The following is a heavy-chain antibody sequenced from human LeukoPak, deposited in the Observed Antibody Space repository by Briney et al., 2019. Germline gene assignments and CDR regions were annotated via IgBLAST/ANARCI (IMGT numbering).Heavy chain of an antibody. Sequence: SETLSLTCTVSGGSISSYYWSWIRQPPGKGLEWIGYIYYSGSTNYNPSLKSRVTISVDTSKNQFSLKLSSVTAADTAVYYCARGADTAMGMDYWGQGTLVTVSS. CDR3: ARGADTAMGMDY. CDR1: GGSISSYY. D-gene: IGHD5-18*01. V-gene: IGHV4-59*01. CDR2: IYYSGST. J-gene: IGHJ4*02.